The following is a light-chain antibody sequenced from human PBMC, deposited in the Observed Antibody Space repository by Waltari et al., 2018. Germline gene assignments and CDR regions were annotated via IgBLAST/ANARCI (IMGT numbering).Light chain of an antibody. CDR3: QQNNGDPLT. V-gene: IGKV1-39*01. Sequence: DVKVSPSPSSLSALAGDRVIIICRASNSSTTCLNWYQQKPGKAPKLLIYAASSLHSGVPSRFSGSGSGTEFTLTISSLGPEDFAIYYCQQNNGDPLTFGGGTKVEIK. J-gene: IGKJ4*01. CDR2: AAS. CDR1: NSSTTC.